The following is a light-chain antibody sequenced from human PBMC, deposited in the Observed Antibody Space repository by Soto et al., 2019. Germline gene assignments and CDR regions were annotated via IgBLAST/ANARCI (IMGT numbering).Light chain of an antibody. J-gene: IGKJ5*01. CDR3: QQYNTWPLIT. CDR2: GAS. Sequence: EIVMTQSPGTLSVSRGERATVSFSSSQTVSRHLAWYQQKPGQAPRLLIFGASTRATGIPDRFSGSGSGTDFTLTISSLQSEDFAVYYCQQYNTWPLITFGPGTRLEIK. CDR1: QTVSRH. V-gene: IGKV3-15*01.